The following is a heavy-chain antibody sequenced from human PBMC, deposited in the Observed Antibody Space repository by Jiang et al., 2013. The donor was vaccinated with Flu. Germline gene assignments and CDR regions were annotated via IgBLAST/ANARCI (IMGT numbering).Heavy chain of an antibody. CDR1: GGSISSSSYY. Sequence: GPGLVKPSEALSLTCTVSGGSISSSSYYWGWIRQPPGKGLEWIGSIYYSGSTYYNPSLKSRVTISVDTSKNQFSLKLSSVTAADTAVYYCARAPITIFGVVIAQGAFDIWGQGT. V-gene: IGHV4-39*01. CDR2: IYYSGST. CDR3: ARAPITIFGVVIAQGAFDI. J-gene: IGHJ3*02. D-gene: IGHD3-3*01.